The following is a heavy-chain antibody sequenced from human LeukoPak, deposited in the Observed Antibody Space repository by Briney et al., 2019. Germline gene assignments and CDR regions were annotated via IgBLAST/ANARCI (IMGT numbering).Heavy chain of an antibody. CDR1: GFTFSSYW. CDR3: ATDSFSLRLRLGELSFDY. J-gene: IGHJ4*02. CDR2: IKQDGSEK. Sequence: GGSLRLSCAASGFTFSSYWMSWVRQAPGKGLEWVANIKQDGSEKYYVDSVKGRFTISRDNAKNSLYLQMNSLRAEDTAVYYCATDSFSLRLRLGELSFDYWGQGTLVTVSS. V-gene: IGHV3-7*03. D-gene: IGHD3-16*02.